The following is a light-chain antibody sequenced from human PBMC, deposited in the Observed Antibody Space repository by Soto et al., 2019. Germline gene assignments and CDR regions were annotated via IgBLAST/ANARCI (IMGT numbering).Light chain of an antibody. V-gene: IGKV3-15*01. CDR1: QSVSSS. CDR2: GAS. CDR3: QQYNNWRT. Sequence: EIVMTQSPATLSVSPGERATLSCRASQSVSSSLAWYQQKPGQAPRLLIYGASTRATGIPARFSGSGSGTEFTLTIRSLQSEDFAVYYCQQYNNWRTFGQGTKVDIK. J-gene: IGKJ1*01.